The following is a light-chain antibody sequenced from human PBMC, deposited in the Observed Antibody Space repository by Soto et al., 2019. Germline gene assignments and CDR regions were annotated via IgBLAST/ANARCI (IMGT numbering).Light chain of an antibody. CDR3: QQYYSYPIT. CDR2: AAS. V-gene: IGKV1-16*01. CDR1: QGISHD. Sequence: DIQMTQSPSSLSASVGARVPITCRASQGISHDLAWYQQKPGKVPKLLIYAASTLQSGVPSRFSGSGSGTDFTLTISCLQSEDFATYYCQQYYSYPITFGQGTRLEIK. J-gene: IGKJ5*01.